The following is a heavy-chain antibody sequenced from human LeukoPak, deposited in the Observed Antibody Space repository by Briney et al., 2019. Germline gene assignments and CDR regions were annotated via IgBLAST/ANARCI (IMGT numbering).Heavy chain of an antibody. V-gene: IGHV4-4*02. CDR1: GGSISSSDW. CDR2: VYHSGST. D-gene: IGHD3-10*02. Sequence: SGTLSLTCAVSGGSISSSDWWSWVRQPPGKGLEWIGEVYHSGSTKHNPSLMSRVTMSVDKSKNQFSLRLSSVTAADTAVYYCARSGNYVWFDPWGQGTLVTVSS. J-gene: IGHJ5*02. CDR3: ARSGNYVWFDP.